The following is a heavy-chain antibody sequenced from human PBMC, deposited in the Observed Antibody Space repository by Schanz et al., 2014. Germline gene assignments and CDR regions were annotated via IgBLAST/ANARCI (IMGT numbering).Heavy chain of an antibody. CDR1: RFSFSVSW. D-gene: IGHD1-26*01. Sequence: PLVEFGGGLVQPGGSLRLSCEASRFSFSVSWMNWVRQAPGKGLEWVATIKEDGSQKYYLDSVKGRFTISRDNARNSLYLQMTSLRAEDTALYYCTRDRAYHSFDYWGQGTLVTVSS. CDR3: TRDRAYHSFDY. J-gene: IGHJ4*02. CDR2: IKEDGSQK. V-gene: IGHV3-7*01.